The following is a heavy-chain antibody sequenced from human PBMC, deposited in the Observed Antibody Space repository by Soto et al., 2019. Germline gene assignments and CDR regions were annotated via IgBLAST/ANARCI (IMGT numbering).Heavy chain of an antibody. D-gene: IGHD3-10*01. Sequence: SETLSLTCTVSGGSISSSSYYWGWIRQPPGKGLEWIGSIYYSGNTYYNPSLKSRVTISVDTSKNQFSLKLSSVTAADTAVYYCARVWGGAFDIWGQGTMVTVSS. J-gene: IGHJ3*02. CDR3: ARVWGGAFDI. CDR2: IYYSGNT. CDR1: GGSISSSSYY. V-gene: IGHV4-39*07.